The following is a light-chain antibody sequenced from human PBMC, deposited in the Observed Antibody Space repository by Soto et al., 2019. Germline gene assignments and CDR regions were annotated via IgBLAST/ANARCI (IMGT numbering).Light chain of an antibody. CDR1: QSVSSTF. J-gene: IGKJ5*01. CDR3: QHSASSVT. CDR2: DAD. V-gene: IGKV3-20*01. Sequence: DTVLTQSPGTLSLSPGETATLTCSASQSVSSTFLAWYQQKPGQAPTLLIYDADTRATGIPDRFSGSGFGTHFTLTTSSLETEAFEMYYCQHSASSVTFGQGTRLEIK.